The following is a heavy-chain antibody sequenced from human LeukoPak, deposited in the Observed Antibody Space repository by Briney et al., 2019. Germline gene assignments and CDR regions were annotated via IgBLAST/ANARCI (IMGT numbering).Heavy chain of an antibody. CDR2: ISAYNGNT. D-gene: IGHD6-6*01. CDR1: GYTFTSYG. CDR3: ARVGSIAARNYYYYMDV. Sequence: ASVKVSCKASGYTFTSYGISWVRQAPGQGLEWMGWISAYNGNTNYAQKLQGRVTMTTDTSTSTAYMELRSLRSDDTAVYYCARVGSIAARNYYYYMDVWGKGTTVTVSS. J-gene: IGHJ6*03. V-gene: IGHV1-18*01.